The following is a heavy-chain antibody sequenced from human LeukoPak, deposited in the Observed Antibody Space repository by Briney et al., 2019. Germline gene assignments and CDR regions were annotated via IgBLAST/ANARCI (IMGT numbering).Heavy chain of an antibody. Sequence: GGSLRLSCLASGFTFSNSAHNWVRQAPGKGLEWVSTISNGGGSTVHADSVKGRFTISRDNAKNSLYLQMNSLRAEDTAVYYCATYVETAVVFDFWGQGILVTVSS. J-gene: IGHJ4*02. CDR1: GFTFSNSA. CDR3: ATYVETAVVFDF. V-gene: IGHV3-21*04. CDR2: ISNGGGST. D-gene: IGHD5-18*01.